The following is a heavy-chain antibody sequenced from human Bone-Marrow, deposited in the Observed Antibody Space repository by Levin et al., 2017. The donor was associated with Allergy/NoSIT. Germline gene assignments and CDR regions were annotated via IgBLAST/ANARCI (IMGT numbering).Heavy chain of an antibody. D-gene: IGHD4-17*01. Sequence: SGESLPLSFPFSFSLFPLSFLLFFLPLPFPGLAWLGRIDPSDSYTNYSPSFQGHVTISADKSISTAYLQWSSLKASDTAMYYCATQGEKDYGDYQDAFDIWGQGTMVTVSS. V-gene: IGHV5-10-1*01. J-gene: IGHJ3*02. CDR3: ATQGEKDYGDYQDAFDI. CDR2: IDPSDSYT. CDR1: FSLFPLSF.